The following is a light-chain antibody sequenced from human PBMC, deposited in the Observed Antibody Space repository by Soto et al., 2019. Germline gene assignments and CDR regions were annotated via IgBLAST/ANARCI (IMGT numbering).Light chain of an antibody. CDR3: SSYTSSSTSYV. CDR2: EVS. V-gene: IGLV2-14*01. J-gene: IGLJ1*01. Sequence: QSVLIQPASVSGSPGQSITISCTGTSSDVGGYNYVSWYQQHPGKAPKLMIYEVSNRPSGVSNRFSGSKSGNTASLTISGLQAEDEADYYCSSYTSSSTSYVFGTGTKLTVL. CDR1: SSDVGGYNY.